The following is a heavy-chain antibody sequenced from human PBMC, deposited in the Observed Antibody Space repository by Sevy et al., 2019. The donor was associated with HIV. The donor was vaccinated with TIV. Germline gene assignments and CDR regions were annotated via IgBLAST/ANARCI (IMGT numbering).Heavy chain of an antibody. Sequence: GGSLRLSCAASGFSFNSYDMNWVRQAPGKGLEWVSSISSVSTIIYYGDSVRGQFSNSRDNAKKSLYLRMNSLSVEDTAVYYCARVVGYVSGNYYKYYYGLDVWGQGTAVTVSS. CDR3: ARVVGYVSGNYYKYYYGLDV. CDR2: ISSVSTII. J-gene: IGHJ6*02. D-gene: IGHD3-10*01. CDR1: GFSFNSYD. V-gene: IGHV3-21*01.